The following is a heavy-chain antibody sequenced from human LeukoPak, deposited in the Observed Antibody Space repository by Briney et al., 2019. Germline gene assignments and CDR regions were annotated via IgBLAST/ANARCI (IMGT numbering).Heavy chain of an antibody. J-gene: IGHJ5*02. CDR1: GGSINSYY. D-gene: IGHD6-13*01. Sequence: SETLSLTCTGSGGSINSYYWSWIRQPPGQGLEWMGYIYYSGSTNDNPSLNSRVTTSIDTSKSQFSLKLSSVTAADTAVYYCASSSSSWYGGWFDHWGQGTLVTVSS. CDR3: ASSSSSWYGGWFDH. CDR2: IYYSGST. V-gene: IGHV4-59*01.